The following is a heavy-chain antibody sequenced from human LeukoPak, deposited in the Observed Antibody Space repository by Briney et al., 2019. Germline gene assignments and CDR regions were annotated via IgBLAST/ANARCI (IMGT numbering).Heavy chain of an antibody. D-gene: IGHD4-11*01. Sequence: SVKVSCKASGGTFSSYAISWVRQAPGQGLEWMGGIIPIFGTANYAQKFQGRVTITTDESTSTAYMELSSLRSEDTAVYYCAREFSDYSNYYYYYMDVWGKGTTVTVSS. CDR1: GGTFSSYA. CDR3: AREFSDYSNYYYYYMDV. CDR2: IIPIFGTA. J-gene: IGHJ6*03. V-gene: IGHV1-69*05.